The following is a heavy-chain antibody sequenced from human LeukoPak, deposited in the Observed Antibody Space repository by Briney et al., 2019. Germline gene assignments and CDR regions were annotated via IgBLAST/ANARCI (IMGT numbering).Heavy chain of an antibody. J-gene: IGHJ4*02. CDR2: ISAYNGNT. D-gene: IGHD4-23*01. CDR3: AINPRGTTVVTPDFDY. CDR1: GYTFTSYG. V-gene: IGHV1-18*01. Sequence: ASVKVSCKASGYTFTSYGISWVRQAPGQGLEWMGWISAYNGNTNYAQKLQGRVTMTTDTSTSTAYMELRSLRSDDTAVYYCAINPRGTTVVTPDFDYWGQGTLVTVSS.